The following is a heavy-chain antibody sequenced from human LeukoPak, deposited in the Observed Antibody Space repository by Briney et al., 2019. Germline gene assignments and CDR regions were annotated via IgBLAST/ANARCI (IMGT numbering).Heavy chain of an antibody. D-gene: IGHD3-10*01. CDR1: GYSFTSYW. CDR2: IYPGDSDT. J-gene: IGHJ5*02. CDR3: ARANYYGSGSSSVQHWFDP. V-gene: IGHV5-51*01. Sequence: GESLKISCKGSGYSFTSYWIGWVRQMPGKGLELMGIIYPGDSDTRYSPSFQGQVTISADKSISTAYLQWSSLKASDTAMYYCARANYYGSGSSSVQHWFDPWGQGTLVTVSS.